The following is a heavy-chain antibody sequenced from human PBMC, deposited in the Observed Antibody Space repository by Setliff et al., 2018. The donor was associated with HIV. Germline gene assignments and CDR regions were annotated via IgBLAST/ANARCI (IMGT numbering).Heavy chain of an antibody. CDR2: ISYSGST. J-gene: IGHJ4*02. D-gene: IGHD5-18*01. CDR1: GGSINSGSYY. CDR3: ARTLRAAAMGYFDY. Sequence: SETLSLTCTVSGGSINSGSYYWSWIRQPAGKGLEWIGYISYSGSTNYNPSLKSRVTISVDTSKNQSSLKLTSVTAADTAVYYCARTLRAAAMGYFDYWGQGTLVTVS. V-gene: IGHV4-61*10.